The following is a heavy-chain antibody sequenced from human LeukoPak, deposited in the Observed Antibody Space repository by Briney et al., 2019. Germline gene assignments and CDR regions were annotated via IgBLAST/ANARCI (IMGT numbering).Heavy chain of an antibody. CDR1: AFTFSSYN. D-gene: IGHD3-9*01. J-gene: IGHJ4*02. Sequence: GGSLRLSCAASAFTFSSYNMNWVRQALGRGLEWVSIISSSSTYIYYADSVKGRFTISRDNAKNSLYLQMNSLRAEDTAVYYCARDRNFDWLGDYWGQGTLVTVSS. CDR2: ISSSSTYI. V-gene: IGHV3-21*01. CDR3: ARDRNFDWLGDY.